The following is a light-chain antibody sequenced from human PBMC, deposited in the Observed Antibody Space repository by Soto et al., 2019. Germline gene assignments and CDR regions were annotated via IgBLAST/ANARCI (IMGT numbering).Light chain of an antibody. CDR2: RAS. Sequence: DIQMTQSPSTLSASVGDSVTITCRASQSIESWLAWYQQKPGKAPKFLIHRASSLKSGVPSRFSGSGSGTEFTLTISSLQPDDFATYSCQHYKSYPWTFGQGTKVEIK. CDR1: QSIESW. J-gene: IGKJ1*01. CDR3: QHYKSYPWT. V-gene: IGKV1-5*03.